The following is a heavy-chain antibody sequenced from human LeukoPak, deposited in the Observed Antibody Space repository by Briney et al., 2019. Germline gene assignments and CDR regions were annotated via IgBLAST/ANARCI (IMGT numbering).Heavy chain of an antibody. CDR3: ARVGVVSIGHPFWFDP. D-gene: IGHD2-21*01. Sequence: PSQTLSLTCTVSGGSISSGDHYWSWIRQPPGKGLKWIGYICYSGSTYYNPSLTSRVTISVDTSKNQFSLKLSSVTAADTAVYYCARVGVVSIGHPFWFDPWGQGTLVTVSS. J-gene: IGHJ5*02. V-gene: IGHV4-30-4*08. CDR2: ICYSGST. CDR1: GGSISSGDHY.